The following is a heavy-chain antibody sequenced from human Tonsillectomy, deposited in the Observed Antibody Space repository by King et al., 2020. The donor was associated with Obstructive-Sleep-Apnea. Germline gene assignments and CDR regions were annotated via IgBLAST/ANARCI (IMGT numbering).Heavy chain of an antibody. CDR3: VRVFGDYRNFYYGMDV. CDR2: IYHSGST. D-gene: IGHD4-17*01. J-gene: IGHJ6*02. Sequence: QLQESGPGLVKPSGTLFLTCEVSGGSISSSNWWSWVRQPPGKGLEWIGEIYHSGSTSSNPSLTSRVTISVDKNKNQFSLEVRSVTAADTAVYYCVRVFGDYRNFYYGMDVWGQGTTVTVSS. CDR1: GGSISSSNW. V-gene: IGHV4-4*02.